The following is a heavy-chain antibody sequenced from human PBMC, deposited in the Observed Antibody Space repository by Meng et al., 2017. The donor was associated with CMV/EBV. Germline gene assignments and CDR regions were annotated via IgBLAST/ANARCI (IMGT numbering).Heavy chain of an antibody. CDR3: ARYGIGAPAFGDYYYYGMDV. CDR1: GGSFSGYY. V-gene: IGHV4-34*01. D-gene: IGHD2-2*01. Sequence: SETLSLTCAVYGGSFSGYYWSWIRQPPGKGLEWIGEINHSGSTNYNPSLKSRVTISVDTSKNQFSLKLSSVTAADTAVYYCARYGIGAPAFGDYYYYGMDVWGQGTTVTVSS. CDR2: INHSGST. J-gene: IGHJ6*02.